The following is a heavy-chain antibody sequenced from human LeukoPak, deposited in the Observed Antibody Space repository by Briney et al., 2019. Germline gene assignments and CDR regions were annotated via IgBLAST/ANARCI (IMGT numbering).Heavy chain of an antibody. J-gene: IGHJ4*02. V-gene: IGHV4-59*01. Sequence: SETLSLTCTVSGGSSSSYYWSWIRQPPGKGLEWIGYIFYTGRTNYNPSLKSRLTISVDTSKNQFSLRLSSVTAADTAVYYCARRPYGDYGLDYWGQGTLVTVSS. CDR3: ARRPYGDYGLDY. CDR2: IFYTGRT. D-gene: IGHD4-17*01. CDR1: GGSSSSYY.